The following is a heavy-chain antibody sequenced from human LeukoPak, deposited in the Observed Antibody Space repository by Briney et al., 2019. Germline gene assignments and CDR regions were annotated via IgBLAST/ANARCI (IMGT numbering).Heavy chain of an antibody. Sequence: SETLSLTCSVSGGSIRSTTYYWGWIRQPPGKGLEWIGSIYYSGNTYYSPSLMSRVTISVDTSKNQFSLNLSSVAAADTAVYFCARAPHFFDTSGSRYYFDYWGQGALVTVSS. CDR1: GGSIRSTTYY. CDR2: IYYSGNT. J-gene: IGHJ4*02. V-gene: IGHV4-39*07. CDR3: ARAPHFFDTSGSRYYFDY. D-gene: IGHD3-22*01.